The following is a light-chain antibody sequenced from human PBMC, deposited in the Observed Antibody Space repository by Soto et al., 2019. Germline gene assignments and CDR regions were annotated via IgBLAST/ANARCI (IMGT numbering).Light chain of an antibody. CDR3: SSYTGNSPFFV. V-gene: IGLV2-14*01. CDR1: SSDVGGYNY. J-gene: IGLJ1*01. Sequence: QSALTQPASVSGSDGQSITISCTGTSSDVGGYNYVSWYQQRPGKAPKLMIFEVSNRPSGVSNHFSGSKSDNTASLTISGLQGDDEADYYCSSYTGNSPFFVFGTGTKVTVL. CDR2: EVS.